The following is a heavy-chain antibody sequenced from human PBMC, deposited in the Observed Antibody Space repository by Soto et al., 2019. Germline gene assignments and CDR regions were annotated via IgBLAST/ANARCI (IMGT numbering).Heavy chain of an antibody. CDR1: GGTFSNYA. Sequence: QVQLVQSGAEVKKPGSSVKVSCKASGGTFSNYAISWVRQAPGQGLEWMGDIIPIFGTTKNAQKFQGRVTMTADESTGTAYMELSSLGSEDTAVYYCASGGERDYDDTSGYGWGQGTLVIVSS. V-gene: IGHV1-69*12. J-gene: IGHJ1*01. CDR3: ASGGERDYDDTSGYG. CDR2: IIPIFGTT. D-gene: IGHD3-22*01.